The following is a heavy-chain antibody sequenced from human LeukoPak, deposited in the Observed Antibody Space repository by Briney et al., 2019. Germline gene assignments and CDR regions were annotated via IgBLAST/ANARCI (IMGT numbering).Heavy chain of an antibody. CDR3: VCGPDFDY. V-gene: IGHV3-30*02. CDR2: IRYDGSNK. CDR1: GFTFSTYG. Sequence: PGGSLRVSCAASGFTFSTYGMHWVRQAPGKGLEWVAFIRYDGSNKYYADSVKGRFTISRGNSKNTMYLQMNSLRAEDTAMYYCVCGPDFDYWGQGTLVTVSS. J-gene: IGHJ4*02.